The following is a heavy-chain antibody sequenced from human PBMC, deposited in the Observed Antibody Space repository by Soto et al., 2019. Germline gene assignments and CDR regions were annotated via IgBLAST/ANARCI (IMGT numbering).Heavy chain of an antibody. CDR1: GYTLTELS. Sequence: GASVKVSCKVSGYTLTELSMHWVRQAPGKGLEWMGGFDPEDGETIYAQKFQGRVTMTEDTSTDTAYMELSSLRSEDTAVYYCATDLGGYCSSTSCYSRDYWGQGTLVTVS. J-gene: IGHJ4*02. CDR2: FDPEDGET. V-gene: IGHV1-24*01. D-gene: IGHD2-2*01. CDR3: ATDLGGYCSSTSCYSRDY.